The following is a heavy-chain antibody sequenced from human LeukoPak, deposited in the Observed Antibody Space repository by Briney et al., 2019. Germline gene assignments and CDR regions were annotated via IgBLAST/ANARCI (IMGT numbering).Heavy chain of an antibody. CDR3: ARPYYYGSGSYSVPAD. V-gene: IGHV3-48*01. J-gene: IGHJ4*02. CDR2: ISSSSSTI. Sequence: GGSLRLSCAASGFTFSSYSMNWVRQAPGKGLEWVSYISSSSSTIYYADSVKGRFTISRDNAKNLLYLQMNSLRAEDTAVYYCARPYYYGSGSYSVPADWGQGTLVTVSS. D-gene: IGHD3-10*01. CDR1: GFTFSSYS.